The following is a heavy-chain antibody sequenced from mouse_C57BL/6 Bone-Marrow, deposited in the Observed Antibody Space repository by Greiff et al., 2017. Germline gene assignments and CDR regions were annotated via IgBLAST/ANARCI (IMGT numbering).Heavy chain of an antibody. CDR1: GFNIKDYY. CDR3: ARGPMEDWFAY. CDR2: IDPEAGET. D-gene: IGHD1-1*02. J-gene: IGHJ3*01. Sequence: VQLQQSGAELVKPGASVKLSCTASGFNIKDYYMHWVKQRTEQGLEWIGRIDPEAGETKYAPKFQGKATITADTSSNTAYLQLSSLTSEDTAVYYCARGPMEDWFAYWGQGTLVTVSA. V-gene: IGHV14-2*01.